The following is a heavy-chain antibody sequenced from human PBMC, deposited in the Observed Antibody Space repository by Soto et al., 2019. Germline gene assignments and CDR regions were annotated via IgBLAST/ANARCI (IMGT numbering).Heavy chain of an antibody. Sequence: QVKLVQSGAEVKKPGSSVKVSCKASGGTFSSYTISWVRQAPGQGLEWMGRIIPILGIANYAQKFQGRVTITADKSTSTAYMELSSLRSEDTAVYYCAVDCSSTSCYADYYYYGMDVWGQGTTVTVSS. CDR3: AVDCSSTSCYADYYYYGMDV. V-gene: IGHV1-69*02. CDR1: GGTFSSYT. CDR2: IIPILGIA. D-gene: IGHD2-2*01. J-gene: IGHJ6*02.